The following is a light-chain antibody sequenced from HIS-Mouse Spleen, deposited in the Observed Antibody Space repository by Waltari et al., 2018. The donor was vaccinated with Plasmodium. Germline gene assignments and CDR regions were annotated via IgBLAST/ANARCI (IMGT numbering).Light chain of an antibody. Sequence: QSALTQPPSASGSPGQSVTISCTGTSSDVGGYNSVSGSHQHPGNAPNLMLYEVSKRPSGSPVRFSGSKPGTTASLTVSGLQAEDEADYYCSSYAGSNNLVFGGGTKRTVL. J-gene: IGLJ2*01. CDR2: EVS. CDR1: SSDVGGYNS. V-gene: IGLV2-8*01. CDR3: SSYAGSNNLV.